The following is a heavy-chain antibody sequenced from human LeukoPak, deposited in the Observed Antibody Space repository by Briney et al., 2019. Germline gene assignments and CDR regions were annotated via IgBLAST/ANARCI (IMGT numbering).Heavy chain of an antibody. CDR2: IYYTGTT. Sequence: SETLSLTCTVSGGSMNINNYYWAWIRQPPGKGLEWLGSIYYTGTTYYNPSLNHRVTISVDTSQNQFSLRLSSVTAADTAVYYCARDTYYYYMDVWGKGTTVTISS. J-gene: IGHJ6*03. CDR1: GGSMNINNYY. V-gene: IGHV4-39*07. CDR3: ARDTYYYYMDV.